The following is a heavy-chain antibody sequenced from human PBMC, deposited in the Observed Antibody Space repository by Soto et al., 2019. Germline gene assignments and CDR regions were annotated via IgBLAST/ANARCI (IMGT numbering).Heavy chain of an antibody. CDR3: ARLVEMATIYFDY. D-gene: IGHD5-12*01. CDR2: IYYSGST. Sequence: QLQLQESGPGLVKPSETLSLTCTVSGGSISSSSYYWGWIRQPPGKGLEWIGSIYYSGSTYYNPSLKSRVTISVDTSKNQFSLKLSSVTAADTAVYYCARLVEMATIYFDYWGQGTLVTVSS. CDR1: GGSISSSSYY. V-gene: IGHV4-39*01. J-gene: IGHJ4*02.